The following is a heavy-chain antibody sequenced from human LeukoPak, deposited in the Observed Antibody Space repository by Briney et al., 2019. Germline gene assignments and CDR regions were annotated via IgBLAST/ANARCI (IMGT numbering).Heavy chain of an antibody. Sequence: GGSLRLSCAAPGFTFSSYWMSWVRQAPGKGLEWVANINQDGSEKYYVDSVRGRFTISRDNGKNSLYLQLNSLRAEDTAVYYCAREGPGEYFDYWGQGTLVTVSS. V-gene: IGHV3-7*01. CDR1: GFTFSSYW. D-gene: IGHD3-10*01. CDR3: AREGPGEYFDY. CDR2: INQDGSEK. J-gene: IGHJ4*02.